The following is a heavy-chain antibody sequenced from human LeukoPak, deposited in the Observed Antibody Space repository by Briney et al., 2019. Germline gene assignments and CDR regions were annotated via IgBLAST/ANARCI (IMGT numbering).Heavy chain of an antibody. Sequence: PGGSLRLSCAASGFTFDSYSMSWVRQAPGKGLEWVSYITSGSSTIYYPDSVKGRFTISRDNAKNALYLQMNSLRAEDTAVYYCARGEFAWIQGSYGMNVWGQGTTVTVSS. CDR2: ITSGSSTI. D-gene: IGHD5-18*01. J-gene: IGHJ6*02. V-gene: IGHV3-48*04. CDR1: GFTFDSYS. CDR3: ARGEFAWIQGSYGMNV.